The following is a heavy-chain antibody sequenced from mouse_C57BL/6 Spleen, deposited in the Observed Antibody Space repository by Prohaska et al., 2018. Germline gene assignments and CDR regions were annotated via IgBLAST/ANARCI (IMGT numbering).Heavy chain of an antibody. J-gene: IGHJ2*01. Sequence: EVKLEESGGGLVQPGGSMKLSCVASGFTFSNYWMNWVRQSPEKGLEWVAQIRLKSDNYATHYAESVKGRFTISRDDSKSSVYLQMNKLRAEDTGIYYCFTAYFDYWGQGTTLTVSS. CDR3: FTAYFDY. CDR2: IRLKSDNYAT. V-gene: IGHV6-3*01. CDR1: GFTFSNYW.